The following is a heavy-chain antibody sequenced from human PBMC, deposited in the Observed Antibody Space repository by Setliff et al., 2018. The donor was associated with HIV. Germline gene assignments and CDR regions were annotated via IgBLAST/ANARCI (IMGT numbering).Heavy chain of an antibody. D-gene: IGHD5-18*01. CDR2: IVVGSGNT. J-gene: IGHJ6*02. CDR1: GFSFTSSA. Sequence: SVKVSCKASGFSFTSSAMQWVRQARGQRLEWIGWIVVGSGNTNYAQKFQERVAISRDTSTSTAYMELSSLRSEDTAVYYCAGGAYSYGWDYYNYGMDVWGQGTTVTVSS. V-gene: IGHV1-58*02. CDR3: AGGAYSYGWDYYNYGMDV.